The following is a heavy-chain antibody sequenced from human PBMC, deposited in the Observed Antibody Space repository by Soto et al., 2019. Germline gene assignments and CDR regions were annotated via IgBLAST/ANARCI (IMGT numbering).Heavy chain of an antibody. Sequence: SETLSLTFTVSGGSISSGDYYWSWIRQPPGKGLEWIGYIYYSGSTYYTPSLKSRLTISADTSKNQFSLKLSSVTAADTAVYYCARHRAADGYFDYWGQGTLVPVSS. CDR2: IYYSGST. V-gene: IGHV4-30-4*01. CDR3: ARHRAADGYFDY. CDR1: GGSISSGDYY. D-gene: IGHD6-13*01. J-gene: IGHJ4*02.